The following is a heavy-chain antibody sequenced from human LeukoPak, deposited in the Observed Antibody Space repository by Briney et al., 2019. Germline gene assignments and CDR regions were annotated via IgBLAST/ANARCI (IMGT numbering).Heavy chain of an antibody. V-gene: IGHV4-39*07. J-gene: IGHJ5*02. CDR2: IYYSGST. CDR3: ARTTRGVDP. D-gene: IGHD4-17*01. Sequence: PSETLSLTCTVSGGSISSSSYYWGWIRQPPGKGLEWIGSIYYSGSTYYNPSLKSRVTISVDTSKNQFSLKLSSVTAADTAVYYCARTTRGVDPWGQGTLVTVSS. CDR1: GGSISSSSYY.